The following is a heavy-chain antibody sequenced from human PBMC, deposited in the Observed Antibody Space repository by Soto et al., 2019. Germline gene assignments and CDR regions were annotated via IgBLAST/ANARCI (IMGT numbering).Heavy chain of an antibody. V-gene: IGHV2-5*02. D-gene: IGHD3-9*01. CDR3: AHKGPEDWPLDY. J-gene: IGHJ4*02. Sequence: QITLKESGPTLVRPTQTLTLTCAFSGFSLSTSGVGVGWIRQPPGKALEWLAVIYWDHSKHYSPSLRSRLTITKDTSKTQVVLTMTNMDPMDTGTYYCAHKGPEDWPLDYWGQGTLVTVSS. CDR2: IYWDHSK. CDR1: GFSLSTSGVG.